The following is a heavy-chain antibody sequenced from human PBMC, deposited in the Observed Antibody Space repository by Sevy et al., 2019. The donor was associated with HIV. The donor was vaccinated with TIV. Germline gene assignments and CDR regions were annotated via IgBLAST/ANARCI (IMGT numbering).Heavy chain of an antibody. CDR3: ARSGAFDI. CDR1: GGSISSYY. Sequence: SETLSLTCTVSGGSISSYYWSWIRLPPGTGLEWIGYIYYSGSTSYNPSLTSRVTISVDTSKNQFSLKLSSVTAADTAVYYCARSGAFDIWGQGTMVTVSS. D-gene: IGHD6-25*01. CDR2: IYYSGST. J-gene: IGHJ3*02. V-gene: IGHV4-59*01.